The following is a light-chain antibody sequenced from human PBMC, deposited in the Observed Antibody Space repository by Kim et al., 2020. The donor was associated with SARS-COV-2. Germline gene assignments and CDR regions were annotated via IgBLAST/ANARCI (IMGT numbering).Light chain of an antibody. J-gene: IGKJ2*01. CDR1: QDISNY. CDR2: DAS. Sequence: DIQMTQSPSSLSASVGDRVTITCQASQDISNYLNWYQQKPGKAPKLLIYDASNLETGVPSRFSGSGSGTDFTFTISSPQPEDIATYYCQQRDTFGQGTKLEIK. CDR3: QQRDT. V-gene: IGKV1-33*01.